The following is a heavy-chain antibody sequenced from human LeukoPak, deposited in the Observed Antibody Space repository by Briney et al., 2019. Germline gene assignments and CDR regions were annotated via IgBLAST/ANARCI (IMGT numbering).Heavy chain of an antibody. D-gene: IGHD4-23*01. CDR2: ISASGGTT. V-gene: IGHV3-23*01. CDR3: ARYIETPRRDLDY. CDR1: GFTFNNYA. J-gene: IGHJ4*02. Sequence: QPGGSPRLSCAASGFTFNNYAMSWVRQAPGKGLEWVSTISASGGTTYYADSVKGRFTISRDNAKNSVYLQMNTLRAEDTAVYYCARYIETPRRDLDYWGQGTLVTVSS.